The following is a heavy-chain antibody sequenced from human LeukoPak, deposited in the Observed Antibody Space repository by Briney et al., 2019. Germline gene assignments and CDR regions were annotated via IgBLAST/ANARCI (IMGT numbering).Heavy chain of an antibody. D-gene: IGHD5-18*01. CDR3: ARMGYSYGIDY. CDR2: IQEEGSEE. Sequence: GGSLRLSCAASGFTFSSYWMTWVRQAPGKGLEWVVNIQEEGSEEYYMDSVKGRFTISRDNAKNSLYLQMNSLRAEDTAVYYCARMGYSYGIDYWGQGTLVTVSS. V-gene: IGHV3-7*01. CDR1: GFTFSSYW. J-gene: IGHJ4*02.